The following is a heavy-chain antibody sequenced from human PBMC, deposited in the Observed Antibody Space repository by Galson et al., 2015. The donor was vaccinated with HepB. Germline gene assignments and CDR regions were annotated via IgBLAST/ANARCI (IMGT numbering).Heavy chain of an antibody. J-gene: IGHJ6*02. D-gene: IGHD6-6*01. V-gene: IGHV5-10-1*01. CDR3: ARHGAGGIAARPRVYGMDV. CDR2: IDPSDSYT. Sequence: QSGAEVKKPGESLRISCKGSGYSFTSYWISWVRQMPGKGLEWMGRIDPSDSYTNYSPSFQGHVTISADKSISTAYLQWSSLKASDTAMYYCARHGAGGIAARPRVYGMDVWGQGTTVTVSS. CDR1: GYSFTSYW.